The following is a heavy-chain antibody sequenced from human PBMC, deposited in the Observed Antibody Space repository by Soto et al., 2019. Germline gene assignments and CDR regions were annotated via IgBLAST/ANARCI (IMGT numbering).Heavy chain of an antibody. V-gene: IGHV4-31*03. Sequence: SETLSLTCTVSGGSISSGGYYWSWIRQHPGKGLEWIGYIYYSGSTYYNPSLKSRVTISVDTSKNQFSLKLSSVTAADTAVYYCARAGSSWDDAFDIWGQGTMVTVSS. J-gene: IGHJ3*02. D-gene: IGHD6-13*01. CDR2: IYYSGST. CDR3: ARAGSSWDDAFDI. CDR1: GGSISSGGYY.